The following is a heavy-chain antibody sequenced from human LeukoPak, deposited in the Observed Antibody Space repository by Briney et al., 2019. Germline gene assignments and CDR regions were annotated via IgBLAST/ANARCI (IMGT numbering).Heavy chain of an antibody. J-gene: IGHJ4*02. D-gene: IGHD3-22*01. V-gene: IGHV4-59*12. CDR3: ARRITMIVVVRGYFDY. CDR1: GGSISSYY. CDR2: IYYSGST. Sequence: PSETLSLTCTVSGGSISSYYWSWIRQPPGKGLEWIGYIYYSGSTNYNPSLKSRVTISVDTSKNQFSLKLSSVTAADTAVYYCARRITMIVVVRGYFDYWGQGTLVTVSS.